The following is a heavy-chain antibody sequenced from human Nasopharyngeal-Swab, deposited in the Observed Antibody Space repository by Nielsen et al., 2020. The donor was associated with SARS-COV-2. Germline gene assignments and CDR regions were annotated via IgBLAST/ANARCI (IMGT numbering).Heavy chain of an antibody. CDR1: GFTFIGHA. D-gene: IGHD6-13*01. V-gene: IGHV3-23*01. Sequence: GESLKISCAASGFTFIGHAMTWVRQAPGKVLEWVSSITMSGGTTYYAGSVKGRFTISRDNSKNTLYLQMNSLRAEDTAVYYCAKFGHSSSWYGASVDYWGQGALVTVSS. J-gene: IGHJ4*02. CDR3: AKFGHSSSWYGASVDY. CDR2: ITMSGGTT.